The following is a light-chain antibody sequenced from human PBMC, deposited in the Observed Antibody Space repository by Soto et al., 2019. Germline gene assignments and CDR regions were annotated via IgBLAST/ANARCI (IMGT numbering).Light chain of an antibody. CDR3: QQYDKWPPSNT. CDR1: QSVSSN. J-gene: IGKJ2*01. CDR2: GAS. Sequence: EIVMTQSPATLSVSPGEGATVSCRASQSVSSNLAWYQQKPGQAPRLLIYGASTRATGIPARFSGSGSGTGFTLTISSLQAEDFAVYYCQQYDKWPPSNTFGQGTKVEIK. V-gene: IGKV3-15*01.